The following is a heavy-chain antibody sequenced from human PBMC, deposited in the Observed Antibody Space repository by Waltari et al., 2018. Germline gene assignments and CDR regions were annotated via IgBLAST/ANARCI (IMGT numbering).Heavy chain of an antibody. CDR1: GGSISSYY. D-gene: IGHD3-10*01. J-gene: IGHJ4*02. V-gene: IGHV4-59*01. CDR3: ARDPAGAFDY. CDR2: IYDSGST. Sequence: QVQLQESGPGLVKPSETLSLTCTVSGGSISSYYWSGIRQHPGKGLELLWYIYDSGSTTYNPPVKRRVHISVDTSENQFSLKLSSVTAADTAVYYCARDPAGAFDYWGQGTLVTVSS.